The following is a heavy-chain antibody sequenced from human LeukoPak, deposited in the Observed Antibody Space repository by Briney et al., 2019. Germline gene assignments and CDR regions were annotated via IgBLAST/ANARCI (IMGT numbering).Heavy chain of an antibody. V-gene: IGHV4-39*01. D-gene: IGHD6-13*01. CDR1: GGSISSSSYY. Sequence: SETLSLTCTVSGGSISSSSYYWGWIRQPPGKGLEWIGSIYYSGSTYYNPSLKSRVTISVDTSKNQFSLKLSSVTAADTAVYYCARLAPLLEQQLVYYYFYKDVWGKGTTVTVSS. J-gene: IGHJ6*03. CDR3: ARLAPLLEQQLVYYYFYKDV. CDR2: IYYSGST.